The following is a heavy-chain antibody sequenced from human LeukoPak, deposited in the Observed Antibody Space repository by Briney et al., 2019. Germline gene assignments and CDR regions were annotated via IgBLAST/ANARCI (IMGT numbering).Heavy chain of an antibody. CDR1: GGSISSSSYY. J-gene: IGHJ5*02. CDR3: ARRQKYCSSTSCLYWLDP. V-gene: IGHV4-39*01. D-gene: IGHD2-2*01. Sequence: SETLSLTCTVSGGSISSSSYYWGWIRQPPGKGLEWIGSIYYSGSTYYNPSLKSRVTISVDTSKNQFSLKLSSVTAADTAVYYCARRQKYCSSTSCLYWLDPWGQGTLVTVSS. CDR2: IYYSGST.